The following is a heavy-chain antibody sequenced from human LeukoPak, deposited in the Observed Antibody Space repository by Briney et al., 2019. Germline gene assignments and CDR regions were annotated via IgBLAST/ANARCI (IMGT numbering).Heavy chain of an antibody. J-gene: IGHJ4*02. CDR1: GGTFSSYA. CDR2: IIPILGIA. V-gene: IGHV1-69*04. CDR3: ARESLVGATGFDY. Sequence: SVKVSCKASGGTFSSYAISWVRQAPGQGLEWMGRIIPILGIANYAQKFQGRVTITADKSTSTAYMELSSLRSEDTAVYYCARESLVGATGFDYWGQGTLVTVSS. D-gene: IGHD1-26*01.